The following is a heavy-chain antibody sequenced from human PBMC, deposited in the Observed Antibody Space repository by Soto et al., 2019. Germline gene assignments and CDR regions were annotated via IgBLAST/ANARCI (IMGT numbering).Heavy chain of an antibody. D-gene: IGHD2-2*01. CDR3: ARESTYY. V-gene: IGHV1-3*01. Sequence: QVQLVQSGAEVKKPGASVKVSCKASGFTFTSYAMHWVRQAPGRSLEWMGWISVGNGNSRYSQRFQSRVTSTKDTTVSTAYMELSSLRSEDTAVYYWARESTYYWGQGTLFTVSS. J-gene: IGHJ4*02. CDR2: ISVGNGNS. CDR1: GFTFTSYA.